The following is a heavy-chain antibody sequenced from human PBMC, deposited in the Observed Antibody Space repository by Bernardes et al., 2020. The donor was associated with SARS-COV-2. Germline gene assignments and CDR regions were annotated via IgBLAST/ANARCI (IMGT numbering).Heavy chain of an antibody. Sequence: GGSLRLSCAASGFTFSSYAMSWVRQAPGKGLEWVSAISGSGGSTYYADSVKGRFTISRDNSKNTLYLQMNSLRAEDTAVYYCAFGGYCSSTSCYGPFDYWGQGTLVTVSS. CDR2: ISGSGGST. CDR3: AFGGYCSSTSCYGPFDY. J-gene: IGHJ4*02. CDR1: GFTFSSYA. D-gene: IGHD2-2*01. V-gene: IGHV3-23*01.